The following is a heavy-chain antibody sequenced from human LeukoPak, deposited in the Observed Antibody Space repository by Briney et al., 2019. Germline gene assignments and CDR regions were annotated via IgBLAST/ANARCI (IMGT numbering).Heavy chain of an antibody. Sequence: SQTLSLTCTVSGGSISSSSYYWGWIRQPPGKGLEWIGSIYYSGSTYYNPSLKSRVTMSVDTSKNQFSLKLSSVTAADTAVYYCASSESFNDYWGQGTLVTVSS. CDR2: IYYSGST. CDR1: GGSISSSSYY. V-gene: IGHV4-39*01. CDR3: ASSESFNDY. D-gene: IGHD2/OR15-2a*01. J-gene: IGHJ4*02.